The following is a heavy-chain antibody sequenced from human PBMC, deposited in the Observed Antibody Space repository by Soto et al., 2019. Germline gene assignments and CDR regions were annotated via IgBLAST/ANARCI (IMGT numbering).Heavy chain of an antibody. V-gene: IGHV4-31*03. CDR3: ARLRYCSSTSCYEGGIWFDP. CDR2: IYYSGST. J-gene: IGHJ5*02. CDR1: GGSISSGGYY. Sequence: SETLSLTCTVSGGSISSGGYYWSWIRQHPGKGLEWIGYIYYSGSTYYNPSLKSRVTISVDTSKNQFSLKLSSVTAADTAVYYCARLRYCSSTSCYEGGIWFDPWGQGTLVTVSS. D-gene: IGHD2-2*01.